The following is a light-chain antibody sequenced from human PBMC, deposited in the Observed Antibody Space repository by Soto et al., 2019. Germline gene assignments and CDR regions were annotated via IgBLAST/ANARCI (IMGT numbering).Light chain of an antibody. CDR1: QTISSY. J-gene: IGKJ1*01. V-gene: IGKV3-15*01. Sequence: TKSPITLSVSPGARATLSGRARQTISSYLAWYQQKPGQAPRLLIYGASTRATGIPARFSGSGSGTEFTLTISSLQPEDFAVYYCQQYNSYSLTFGQGTKVDIK. CDR3: QQYNSYSLT. CDR2: GAS.